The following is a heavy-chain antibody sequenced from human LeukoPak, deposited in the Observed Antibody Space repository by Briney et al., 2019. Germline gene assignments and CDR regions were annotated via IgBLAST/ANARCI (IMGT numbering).Heavy chain of an antibody. V-gene: IGHV3-23*01. Sequence: PGGTLRLSCAASGFTFSSYGMSWVRQAPGKGLEWVSAISGSGGSTYYADSVKGRFTISRDNSKNTLYLQMNSLRAEDTAVYYCAKDCHGSYDSSGYSKFPYGDFQHWGQGTLVTVSS. J-gene: IGHJ1*01. CDR1: GFTFSSYG. CDR2: ISGSGGST. CDR3: AKDCHGSYDSSGYSKFPYGDFQH. D-gene: IGHD3-22*01.